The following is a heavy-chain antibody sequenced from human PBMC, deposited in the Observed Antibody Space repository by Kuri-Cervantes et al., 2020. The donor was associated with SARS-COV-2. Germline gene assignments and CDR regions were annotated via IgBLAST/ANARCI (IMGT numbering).Heavy chain of an antibody. J-gene: IGHJ4*02. CDR1: GFTFSSYA. CDR3: AKVAYSYGYPTHYFDY. V-gene: IGHV3-33*06. CDR2: IWYDGSNK. Sequence: LSLTCAASGFTFSSYAMHWVRQAPGKGLEWVAVIWYDGSNKYYADSVKGRFTISRDNSKNTLYLQMNSLRAEDTAVYYCAKVAYSYGYPTHYFDYWGQGTPVTVSS. D-gene: IGHD5-18*01.